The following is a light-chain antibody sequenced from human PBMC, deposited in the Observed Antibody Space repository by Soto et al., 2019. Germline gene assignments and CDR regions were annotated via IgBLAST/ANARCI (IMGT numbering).Light chain of an antibody. CDR3: QQFYDYPLT. CDR1: QTVSSN. Sequence: ETVMTQSPATLSVSPGERATLSCRASQTVSSNLAWYQQKPGQPPRLLIYDASTRATATPERFSGSGSGTDFTLTISSLQPEDFATYYCQQFYDYPLTFGGGTKVDIK. J-gene: IGKJ4*01. CDR2: DAS. V-gene: IGKV3D-15*01.